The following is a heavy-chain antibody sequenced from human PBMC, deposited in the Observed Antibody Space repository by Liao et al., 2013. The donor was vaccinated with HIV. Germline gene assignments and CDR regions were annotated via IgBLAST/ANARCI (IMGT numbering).Heavy chain of an antibody. CDR1: GDLIRRDNYY. CDR3: ARVQWXPARTVLDL. CDR2: IFTGMSTTGTA. Sequence: QVRLQESGPGLVKPSQTLSLTCTVSGDLIRRDNYYWTWIRQPAGRGLEWIGHIFTGMSTTGTANYNPSLKSRVSISADTSSNHVSLKLTSVTAADTAVYYCARVQWXPARTVLDLWGRGTLVIVSS. D-gene: IGHD1-26*01. V-gene: IGHV4-61*02. J-gene: IGHJ2*01.